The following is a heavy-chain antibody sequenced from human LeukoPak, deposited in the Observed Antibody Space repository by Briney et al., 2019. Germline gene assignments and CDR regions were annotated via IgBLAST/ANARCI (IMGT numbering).Heavy chain of an antibody. CDR3: ARDDLPWDSSGFDV. CDR2: ITSDGIGA. V-gene: IGHV3-74*01. J-gene: IGHJ3*01. D-gene: IGHD3-22*01. CDR1: RLPFRNYW. Sequence: GGSLRLACSAPRLPFRNYWMHWVRQSPGRGLVWVSRITSDGIGASHADSGKGRFTISRDNAKNTLYLQRNSLTAEDTAVYYCARDDLPWDSSGFDVWGEGAIVTVSS.